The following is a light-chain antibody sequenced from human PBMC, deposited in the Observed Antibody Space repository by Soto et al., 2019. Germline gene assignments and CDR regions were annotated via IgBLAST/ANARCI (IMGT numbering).Light chain of an antibody. CDR1: QSISSW. CDR2: DAS. CDR3: QQYNSYLT. Sequence: DIQMTQSPSTLSASVGDRVTITCRASQSISSWLAWYQQKPGKAPKLLIYDASSLESGDPSRFSGSGSGTEFTLTISSLQPDDFATYYCQQYNSYLTFGQGTKVEIK. J-gene: IGKJ1*01. V-gene: IGKV1-5*01.